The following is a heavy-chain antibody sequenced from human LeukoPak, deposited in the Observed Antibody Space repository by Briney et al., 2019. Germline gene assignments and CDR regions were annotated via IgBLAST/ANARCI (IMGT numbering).Heavy chain of an antibody. CDR1: GYTFTSYD. D-gene: IGHD3-9*01. J-gene: IGHJ4*02. Sequence: GASVKVSCKASGYTFTSYDINWVRQATGQGLEWMGWMNPNSGNTGYAQKFQGRVTMTRNTSISTAYMELSSLRSEDTVVYYCARGYHQRYFEVTEFDYWGQGTLVTVSS. V-gene: IGHV1-8*01. CDR3: ARGYHQRYFEVTEFDY. CDR2: MNPNSGNT.